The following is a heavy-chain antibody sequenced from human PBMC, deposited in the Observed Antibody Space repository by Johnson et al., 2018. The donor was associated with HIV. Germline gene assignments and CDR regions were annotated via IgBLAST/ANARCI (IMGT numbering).Heavy chain of an antibody. V-gene: IGHV3-66*02. D-gene: IGHD6-19*01. J-gene: IGHJ3*02. CDR3: AKSESGWYPIRACDI. Sequence: EQLVESGGGLVQPGGSLRLSCAASGFTVSSNYMSWVRQAPGKGLEWVSVIYSGGSKDYADSVKGRFTISRDNSKNTLYLQMNSLRAEDTAMYYCAKSESGWYPIRACDIWGQGTMVTVSS. CDR1: GFTVSSNY. CDR2: IYSGGSK.